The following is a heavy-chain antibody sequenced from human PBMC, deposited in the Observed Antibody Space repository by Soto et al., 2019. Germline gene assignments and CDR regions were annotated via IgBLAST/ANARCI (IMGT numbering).Heavy chain of an antibody. J-gene: IGHJ4*02. CDR3: ARAAKRYFDY. V-gene: IGHV1-69*06. Sequence: QVQLVQSGAEVKKPGSSVKVSGKASGGTFNTFAVSWVRQAPGQGLEWMGGIIPIFGPANYAQKFQGRVTITADKSTSTAYMELSNLRSEDTAVYYCARAAKRYFDYWGQGTLVTVSS. CDR2: IIPIFGPA. CDR1: GGTFNTFA.